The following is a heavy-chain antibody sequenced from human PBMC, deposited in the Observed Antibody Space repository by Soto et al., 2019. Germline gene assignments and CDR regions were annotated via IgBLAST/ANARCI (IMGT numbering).Heavy chain of an antibody. CDR1: GFTFSSYL. Sequence: HPGGSLRLSCAASGFTFSSYLMSWVRQSPGKGLEWVANIKQDGSEKYYVDSVKGRFTISRDNAKNSLYLQMNSLRAEDTAVYYCARETHNYYYYGMDVWGQWTTVTVSS. J-gene: IGHJ6*02. CDR2: IKQDGSEK. V-gene: IGHV3-7*03. CDR3: ARETHNYYYYGMDV.